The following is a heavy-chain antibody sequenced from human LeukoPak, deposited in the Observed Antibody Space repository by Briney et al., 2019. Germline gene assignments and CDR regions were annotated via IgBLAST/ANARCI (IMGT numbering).Heavy chain of an antibody. CDR2: INQDRSEK. Sequence: GGSLRLSCSASGFRFSSYWMSWVRQAPGKGLEWVANINQDRSEKSYVDSVKGRFTISRDNARNSLDLQMNSLRVEDTAVYYCTKVRSGSSSWALRVFDYWGQGALVTVSS. CDR1: GFRFSSYW. CDR3: TKVRSGSSSWALRVFDY. V-gene: IGHV3-7*03. J-gene: IGHJ4*02. D-gene: IGHD6-13*01.